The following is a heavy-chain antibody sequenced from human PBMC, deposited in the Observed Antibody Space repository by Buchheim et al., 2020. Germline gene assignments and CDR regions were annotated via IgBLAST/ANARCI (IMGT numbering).Heavy chain of an antibody. D-gene: IGHD6-19*01. CDR3: ARDSERVAVAGIDY. J-gene: IGHJ4*02. Sequence: QVQLQQWGAGLLKPSETLSLTCAVYGGSFSGYYWSWIRQPPGKGLEWIGEINHSGSTNYNPSLKSRVTISVDKSKNQFSLKLSSVTAADTAVYYCARDSERVAVAGIDYWGQGTL. V-gene: IGHV4-34*01. CDR1: GGSFSGYY. CDR2: INHSGST.